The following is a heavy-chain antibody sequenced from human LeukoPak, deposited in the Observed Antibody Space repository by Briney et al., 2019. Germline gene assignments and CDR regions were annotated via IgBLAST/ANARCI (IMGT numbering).Heavy chain of an antibody. D-gene: IGHD3-16*01. CDR1: GYTFTGYY. CDR3: ARESAVGEYYAFDI. CDR2: INPNSGGT. J-gene: IGHJ3*02. Sequence: ASVKVSCKASGYTFTGYYMHWVRQAPGQGLEWMGWINPNSGGTNYAQKFQGRVTMTRDTSISTAYMELSRLRSDDTAVYYCARESAVGEYYAFDIWGQGTMVTVSS. V-gene: IGHV1-2*02.